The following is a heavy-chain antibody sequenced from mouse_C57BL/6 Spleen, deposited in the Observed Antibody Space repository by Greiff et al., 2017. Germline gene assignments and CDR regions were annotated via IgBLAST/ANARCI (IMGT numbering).Heavy chain of an antibody. J-gene: IGHJ4*01. D-gene: IGHD1-1*01. CDR2: ISYDGSN. V-gene: IGHV3-6*01. CDR3: AREDYGSEYYYAMDY. Sequence: EVQLQESGPGLVKPSQSLSLTCSVTGYSITSGYYWNWIRQFPGNKLEWMGYISYDGSNNYNPSLKNRISITRDTSKNQFFLKLNSVTTEDTATYYCAREDYGSEYYYAMDYWGQGTSVTVSS. CDR1: GYSITSGYY.